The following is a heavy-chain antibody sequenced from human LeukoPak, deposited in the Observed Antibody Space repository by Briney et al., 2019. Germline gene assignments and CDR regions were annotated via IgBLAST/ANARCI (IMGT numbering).Heavy chain of an antibody. J-gene: IGHJ4*02. CDR2: ISSSGSTI. Sequence: GGSLRLSCAASGFTFSSYEMNWVRQAPGKGLEWVSYISSSGSTIYYADSVKGRFTISRDNSKNTLYLQMNSLRAEDTAVYYCARERYSGYDILSRWGQGTLVTVSS. CDR1: GFTFSSYE. D-gene: IGHD5-12*01. V-gene: IGHV3-48*03. CDR3: ARERYSGYDILSR.